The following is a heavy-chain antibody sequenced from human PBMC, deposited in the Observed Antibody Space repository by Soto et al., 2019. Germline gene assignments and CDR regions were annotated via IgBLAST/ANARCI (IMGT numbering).Heavy chain of an antibody. CDR3: ARQEYYGSGSYY. CDR1: GGSISSGDYY. D-gene: IGHD3-10*01. Sequence: PSETLSLTCTVSGGSISSGDYYWSWIRQPPGKGLEWIGYIYYSGSTYYNPSLKSRVTISVDTSKSQFSLKLSSVTAADTAVYYCARQEYYGSGSYYWGQGTLVAVSS. V-gene: IGHV4-30-4*01. CDR2: IYYSGST. J-gene: IGHJ4*02.